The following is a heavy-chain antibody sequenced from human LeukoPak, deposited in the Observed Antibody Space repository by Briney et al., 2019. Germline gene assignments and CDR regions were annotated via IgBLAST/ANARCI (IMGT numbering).Heavy chain of an antibody. CDR2: TRGDGGST. J-gene: IGHJ4*02. CDR1: GFTFSSYA. Sequence: GGSLRLSCAASGFTFSSYAMHWVRQAPGKGLEWVSLTRGDGGSTYYADAVKGRFTISRDNSKKSLYLQMDSLGTEDTALYYCAKTRRDGYTYDYWGQGTLVTVSS. D-gene: IGHD5-24*01. V-gene: IGHV3-43*02. CDR3: AKTRRDGYTYDY.